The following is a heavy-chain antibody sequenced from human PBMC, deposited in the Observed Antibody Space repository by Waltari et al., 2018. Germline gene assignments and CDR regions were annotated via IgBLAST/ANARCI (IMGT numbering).Heavy chain of an antibody. D-gene: IGHD6-19*01. Sequence: EVQLVESGGGLVQPGGSLRLSCEASGFTFSTYWMSWVRQAPGKGLEWVANIKQDGSEKYSVDSVKGRFTISRDNAKNSLSLQMNSLRAEDTAVYFCARLYNTGWYGFDYWGQGTLVTVSS. V-gene: IGHV3-7*01. J-gene: IGHJ4*02. CDR3: ARLYNTGWYGFDY. CDR1: GFTFSTYW. CDR2: IKQDGSEK.